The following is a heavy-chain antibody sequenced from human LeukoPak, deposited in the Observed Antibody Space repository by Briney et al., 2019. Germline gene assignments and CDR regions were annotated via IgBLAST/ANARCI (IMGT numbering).Heavy chain of an antibody. CDR1: GYTFTGCY. CDR2: INPNSGGT. J-gene: IGHJ3*02. V-gene: IGHV1-2*02. CDR3: ARDSTGGEWPDAFDI. Sequence: ASVTVSCKASGYTFTGCYMHWVRHAPGQGLEWMGWINPNSGGTNYAQTFQGRVTMTRDTSISTAYMELSRLRSDDTAVYYCARDSTGGEWPDAFDIWGQGTMVTVSS. D-gene: IGHD6-25*01.